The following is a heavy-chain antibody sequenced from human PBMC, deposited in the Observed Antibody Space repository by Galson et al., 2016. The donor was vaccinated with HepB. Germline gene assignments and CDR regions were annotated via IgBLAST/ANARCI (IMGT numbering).Heavy chain of an antibody. CDR2: DSMDGRRK. V-gene: IGHV3-30*03. CDR1: GFTFSGYG. D-gene: IGHD2/OR15-2a*01. CDR3: ARRHEYCPPVGCSVDY. Sequence: SLRLSCAASGFTFSGYGMHWVRQAPGKGLEWVAADSMDGRRKFYADSVKGRFTISRDNSSNMLFLQMSSLTEDDTAVYYCARRHEYCPPVGCSVDYWGQGTLVSVSS. J-gene: IGHJ4*02.